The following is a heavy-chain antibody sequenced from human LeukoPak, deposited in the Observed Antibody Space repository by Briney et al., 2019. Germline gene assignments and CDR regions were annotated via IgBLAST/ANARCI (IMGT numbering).Heavy chain of an antibody. Sequence: SETLSLTCTVSGGSISSTSFYWGWIRQPPGKGLEWIGSISYNGRTYYDPSLKSRVTISVDTSKNQFSLRLSSVTAADTALYYCARSSCPGGSCYDNRGYFDYWGQGTLVTVSS. V-gene: IGHV4-39*07. CDR3: ARSSCPGGSCYDNRGYFDY. J-gene: IGHJ4*02. D-gene: IGHD2-15*01. CDR2: ISYNGRT. CDR1: GGSISSTSFY.